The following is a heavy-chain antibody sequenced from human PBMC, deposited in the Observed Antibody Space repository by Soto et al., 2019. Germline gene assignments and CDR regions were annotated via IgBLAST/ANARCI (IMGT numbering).Heavy chain of an antibody. D-gene: IGHD3-3*01. V-gene: IGHV4-31*03. CDR2: IYYSGST. CDR1: GGSISSGGYY. J-gene: IGHJ5*02. CDR3: ARASVVXDFWSXXXXXXXXXXX. Sequence: PSETLSLTCTVSGGSISSGGYYWSWIRQHPGKGLEWIGYIYYSGSTYYNPSLKSRVTISVDTSKNQFSLKLSSVTAADTAVYYCARASVVXDFWSXXXXXXXXXXXXXXXTLVT.